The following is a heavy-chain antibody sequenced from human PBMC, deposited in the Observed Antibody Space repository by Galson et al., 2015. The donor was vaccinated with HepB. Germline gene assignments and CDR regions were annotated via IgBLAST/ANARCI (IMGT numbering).Heavy chain of an antibody. CDR1: GFNFSDSP. J-gene: IGHJ4*02. D-gene: IGHD3-16*01. CDR3: AKGGTDKSLDY. V-gene: IGHV3-30*04. CDR2: ISDEGMNK. Sequence: SLRLSCAASGFNFSDSPLHWVRQAPGKGLEWVAMISDEGMNKYYADSVRGRFTISRSNSKETLLLQMNTMRTEDTAVYYCAKGGTDKSLDYWGQGTLVAVSS.